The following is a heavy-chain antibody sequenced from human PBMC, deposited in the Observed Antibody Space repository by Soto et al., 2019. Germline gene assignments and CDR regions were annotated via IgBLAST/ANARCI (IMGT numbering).Heavy chain of an antibody. V-gene: IGHV3-30-3*01. J-gene: IGHJ6*02. CDR3: ARGDNLEWLHPLLYYYYYGMDV. CDR2: ISYDGSNK. Sequence: QVQLVESGGGVVQPGRSLRLSCAASGFTFSSYAMHWVRQAPGKGLEWVAVISYDGSNKYYADSVKGRFTISRDNSKNTLYLQINMLRAEDTAGYYCARGDNLEWLHPLLYYYYYGMDVWGQGTTVTVSS. CDR1: GFTFSSYA. D-gene: IGHD3-3*01.